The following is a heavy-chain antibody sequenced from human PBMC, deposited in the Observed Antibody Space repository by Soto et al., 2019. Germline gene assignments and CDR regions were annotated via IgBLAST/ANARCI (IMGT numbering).Heavy chain of an antibody. CDR3: ASIEAAGNYFEY. Sequence: ASVKVSCKASGYTFTSYYMHWVRQAPGQGLEWMGIINPSGGSTSYAQKFQGRVTMTRDTSTSTVYMELSSLRSEDTAVYYCASIEAAGNYFEYWGQGTLVTVSS. D-gene: IGHD6-13*01. V-gene: IGHV1-46*01. CDR2: INPSGGST. J-gene: IGHJ4*02. CDR1: GYTFTSYY.